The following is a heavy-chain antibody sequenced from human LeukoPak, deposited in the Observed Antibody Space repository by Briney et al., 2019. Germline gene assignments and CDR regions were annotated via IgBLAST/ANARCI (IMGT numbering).Heavy chain of an antibody. D-gene: IGHD3-3*01. J-gene: IGHJ4*02. V-gene: IGHV4-61*02. CDR1: GGSISSGSYY. CDR2: IYTSGST. CDR3: ARVVRFPYFDY. Sequence: PSQTLSLTCTVSGGSISSGSYYWSWIRQPAGKGLEWIGRIYTSGSTNYNPSLKSRVTISVDTSKNQFSLKLSSVTAADTAVYYCARVVRFPYFDYWGQGTLVTVSS.